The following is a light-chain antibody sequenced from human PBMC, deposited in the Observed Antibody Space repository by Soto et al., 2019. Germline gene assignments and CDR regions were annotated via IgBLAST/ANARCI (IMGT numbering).Light chain of an antibody. J-gene: IGLJ1*01. CDR1: SSNIGSNP. Sequence: QSVLTQPPSASGTPGQRVTISCSGSSSNIGSNPVNWYQQLPGTAPKLLIYNNNQRPSGVPDRFSGSKYGTSASLAISGLQSLDEADYYCAGWDDSLNGLVFGTGTKLTVL. V-gene: IGLV1-44*01. CDR3: AGWDDSLNGLV. CDR2: NNN.